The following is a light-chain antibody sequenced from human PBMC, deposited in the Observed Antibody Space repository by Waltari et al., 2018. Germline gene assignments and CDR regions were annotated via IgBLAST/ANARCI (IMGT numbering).Light chain of an antibody. CDR3: QQYNKWPPYT. Sequence: EIVMTQSPATLSVSPGERATLSCRASQSVGSDLAWYQQKPGQAPRLLIYGASTRVTGVPARFSGSGSGAEFTLTISSLQSEDVAVYYCQQYNKWPPYTFGQGTKLEIK. CDR1: QSVGSD. V-gene: IGKV3-15*01. CDR2: GAS. J-gene: IGKJ2*01.